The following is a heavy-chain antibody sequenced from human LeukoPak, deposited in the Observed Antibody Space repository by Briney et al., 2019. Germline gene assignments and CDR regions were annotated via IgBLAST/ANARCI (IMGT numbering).Heavy chain of an antibody. V-gene: IGHV4-34*01. CDR3: ARAVGGPRGNIVVVPAAIQAYYYYGMDV. Sequence: SETLSLTCAVYGGSFSGYYWSWIRQPPGKGLEWIGEINHSGSTNYNPSLKSRVTISVDTSKNQFSLKLSSVTAADTAVYYCARAVGGPRGNIVVVPAAIQAYYYYGMDVWGQGTTVTVSS. J-gene: IGHJ6*02. CDR1: GGSFSGYY. D-gene: IGHD2-2*02. CDR2: INHSGST.